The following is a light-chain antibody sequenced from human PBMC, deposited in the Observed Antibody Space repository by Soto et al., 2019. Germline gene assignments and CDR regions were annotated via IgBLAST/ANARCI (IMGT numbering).Light chain of an antibody. CDR1: GSDVGGYDF. CDR2: EVR. V-gene: IGLV2-14*01. J-gene: IGLJ2*01. CDR3: CSYTSRNTVL. Sequence: QSVLTQPASVSGSPGQSITISCTGTGSDVGGYDFVSWYQQHPGKVPKLIIHEVRSRPSGVSDRFSGSKSGNTASLNISGLQAEDEADYFCCSYTSRNTVLFGGGTKLTVL.